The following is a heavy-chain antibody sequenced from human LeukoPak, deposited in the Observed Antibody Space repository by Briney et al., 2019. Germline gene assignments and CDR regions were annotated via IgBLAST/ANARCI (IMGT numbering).Heavy chain of an antibody. CDR3: ARDQVGATSVYDFDI. CDR1: GGSISSSSYY. J-gene: IGHJ3*02. CDR2: IYYSGST. Sequence: SETLSLTCTVSGGSISSSSYYWGWIRQPPGKGLEWIGSIYYSGSTYYNPSLKSRVTISVDTSKNQFSLKLSSVTAADTAVYYCARDQVGATSVYDFDIWGQGTMVTVPS. V-gene: IGHV4-39*07. D-gene: IGHD1-26*01.